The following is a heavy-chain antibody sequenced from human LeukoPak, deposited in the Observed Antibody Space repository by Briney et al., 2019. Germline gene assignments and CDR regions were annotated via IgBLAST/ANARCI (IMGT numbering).Heavy chain of an antibody. D-gene: IGHD4-23*01. Sequence: SVKVSCKASGGTFSSYAISWVRQAPGQGREWMGRIIPILGIAHYTQKFQGRGTMTRDTATSTVYMELSSLRSEDTAVYYCAREYGGNSRWFDPWGQGTLVTVSS. CDR3: AREYGGNSRWFDP. CDR1: GGTFSSYA. CDR2: IIPILGIA. V-gene: IGHV1-69*04. J-gene: IGHJ5*02.